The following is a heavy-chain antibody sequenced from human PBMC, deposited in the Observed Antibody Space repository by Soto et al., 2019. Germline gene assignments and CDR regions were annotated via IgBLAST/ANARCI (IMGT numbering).Heavy chain of an antibody. CDR3: ARLGIAAEEKNWFDP. CDR1: GGSISSYY. V-gene: IGHV4-59*08. J-gene: IGHJ5*02. Sequence: SETLSLTCTVSGGSISSYYWSWIRQPPGKGLEWIGYIYYSGSTNYNPSLKSRVTISVDTSKNQFSLKLSSVTAADTAVYYCARLGIAAEEKNWFDPWGQGTLVTVSS. D-gene: IGHD6-13*01. CDR2: IYYSGST.